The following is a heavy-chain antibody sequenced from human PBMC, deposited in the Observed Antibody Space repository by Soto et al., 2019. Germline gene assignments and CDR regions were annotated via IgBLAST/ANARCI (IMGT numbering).Heavy chain of an antibody. Sequence: EVQLLESGGDLVQPGRSMRVSCAASGFTFSSYAMSWVRQAPGKGLEWVSAISGSGDTTYYADSVKGRFTISRNNYENTLSLQMNSLRAEDTAIYYCAKFFVETGGSSGWPWSFHYWGQGTLVTVSS. CDR3: AKFFVETGGSSGWPWSFHY. J-gene: IGHJ4*02. D-gene: IGHD6-25*01. CDR1: GFTFSSYA. CDR2: ISGSGDTT. V-gene: IGHV3-23*01.